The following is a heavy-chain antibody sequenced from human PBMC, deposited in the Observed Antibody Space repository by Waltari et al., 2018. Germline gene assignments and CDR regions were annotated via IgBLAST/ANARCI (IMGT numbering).Heavy chain of an antibody. CDR1: GGSFSGYY. V-gene: IGHV4-34*01. D-gene: IGHD3-3*01. CDR2: MNHSGRT. J-gene: IGHJ6*03. Sequence: QVQLQQWGAGLLKPSETLSLTCAVYGGSFSGYYWSWIRQSPGKGLEWIGEMNHSGRTNHNPSPKSRVTISVDTSKNQFSLKLSSVTAADTAVYYCARGYYDFWSRYYYYMDVWGKGTTVTVSS. CDR3: ARGYYDFWSRYYYYMDV.